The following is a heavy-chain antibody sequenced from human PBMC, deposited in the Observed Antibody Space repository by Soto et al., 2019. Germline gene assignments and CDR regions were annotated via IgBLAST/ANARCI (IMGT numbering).Heavy chain of an antibody. CDR1: GFTFSTYA. CDR3: VREQNTSYSGSSSLTFYFDY. Sequence: RRLSCAASGFTFSTYAMHWVRQAPGKGLEWVTFISFDESIKYYADSVKGRFSISRDVSKNTLYLHMSSLRAEDTAFYYCVREQNTSYSGSSSLTFYFDYWGQGTLVTVSS. V-gene: IGHV3-30-3*01. D-gene: IGHD3-22*01. CDR2: ISFDESIK. J-gene: IGHJ4*02.